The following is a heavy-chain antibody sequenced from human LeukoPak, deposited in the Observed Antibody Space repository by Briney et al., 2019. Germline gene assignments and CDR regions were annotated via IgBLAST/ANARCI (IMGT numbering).Heavy chain of an antibody. CDR3: SRGSHIVGDTASFDI. D-gene: IGHD1-26*01. V-gene: IGHV3-48*01. Sequence: GGSLRLSCVASGFTFSSYSMNWVRQAPGKGLEWVSYISGSSGTIYYADSVKGRFTISRDNAKNSLYLQMNSLRAEDTAVYYCSRGSHIVGDTASFDIWGQGTLVIVSP. J-gene: IGHJ4*02. CDR2: ISGSSGTI. CDR1: GFTFSSYS.